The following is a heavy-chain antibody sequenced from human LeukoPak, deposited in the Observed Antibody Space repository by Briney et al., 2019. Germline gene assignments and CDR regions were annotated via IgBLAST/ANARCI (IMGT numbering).Heavy chain of an antibody. J-gene: IGHJ4*02. Sequence: GGSLRLSCSASGFTFSSYAMHWVRQAPGKGLEYVSTISINGDNTYYADSVRGRFTISRDNSKNTLYLQMSSLRAEDTAVYYCAKDQEYSYDYWGQGTQVTVSA. D-gene: IGHD5-18*01. CDR1: GFTFSSYA. CDR3: AKDQEYSYDY. V-gene: IGHV3-64D*06. CDR2: ISINGDNT.